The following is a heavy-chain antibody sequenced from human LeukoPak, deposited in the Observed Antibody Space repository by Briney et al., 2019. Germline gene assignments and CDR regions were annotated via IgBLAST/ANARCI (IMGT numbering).Heavy chain of an antibody. CDR2: IDRILGAP. CDR1: GGTFSRYA. Sequence: GASVKVSCKASGGTFSRYAISWVRQAPGQGLEWMGGIDRILGAPKYAQMFQGRVTITADKSTSTAYMELSSLRSEDTAVYYCAREAYYMDVWGKGTTVTVSS. V-gene: IGHV1-69*10. J-gene: IGHJ6*03. CDR3: AREAYYMDV.